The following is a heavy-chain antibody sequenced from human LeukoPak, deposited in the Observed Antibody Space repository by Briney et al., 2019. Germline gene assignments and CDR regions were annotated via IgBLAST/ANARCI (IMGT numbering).Heavy chain of an antibody. J-gene: IGHJ4*03. Sequence: SETLSLTCAVYGGSFSRYYWSWIRQSPGKGLEWIAEIDHRGDTNYNPSVKSRVTISVDTSKNQFSLKVRSLSDADTAVYYCARGATISETGYFDFWGQGTLVTVSS. CDR1: GGSFSRYY. CDR2: IDHRGDT. D-gene: IGHD5-24*01. CDR3: ARGATISETGYFDF. V-gene: IGHV4-34*01.